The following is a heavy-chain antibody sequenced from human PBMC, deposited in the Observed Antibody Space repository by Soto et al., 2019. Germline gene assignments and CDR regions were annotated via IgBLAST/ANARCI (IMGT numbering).Heavy chain of an antibody. CDR2: ITGSGHST. V-gene: IGHV3-23*01. J-gene: IGHJ4*02. D-gene: IGHD2-2*01. CDR1: GFTFSRYA. CDR3: AKDGSTTWNFYFDS. Sequence: PGGSLRLSCAASGFTFSRYAMSWVRQAPGKGLEWFSAITGSGHSTYYADSVKGRFTISRDNSKSTLYLQMNSLRADDTALYYCAKDGSTTWNFYFDSWGQGILVTVSS.